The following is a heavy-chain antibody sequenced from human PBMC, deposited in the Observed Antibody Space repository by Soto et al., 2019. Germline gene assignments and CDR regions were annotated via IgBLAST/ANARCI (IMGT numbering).Heavy chain of an antibody. V-gene: IGHV3-30-3*01. CDR2: ISYDGSNK. D-gene: IGHD2-15*01. CDR1: GFTFSSYA. CDR3: ARDLCSGGSCYYYYYGMDV. J-gene: IGHJ6*02. Sequence: GGSLRLSCAASGFTFSSYAMHWVRQAPGKGLEWVAVISYDGSNKYYADSVKGRFTISRDNSKNTLYLQMNSLRAEDTAVYYCARDLCSGGSCYYYYYGMDVWGQGTTVTVSS.